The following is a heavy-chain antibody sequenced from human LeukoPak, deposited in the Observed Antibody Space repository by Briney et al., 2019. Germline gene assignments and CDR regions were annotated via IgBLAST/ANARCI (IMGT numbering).Heavy chain of an antibody. CDR1: GFTLSSYA. CDR3: ASPVYGGYYYGMDV. J-gene: IGHJ6*02. Sequence: PGGSLRLSCAASGFTLSSYAMTWVRQAPGKGLEWVAVISYDGSNKYYADSVKGRFTISRDNSKNTLYLQMNSLRAEDTAVYYCASPVYGGYYYGMDVWGQGTTVTVSS. CDR2: ISYDGSNK. D-gene: IGHD4/OR15-4a*01. V-gene: IGHV3-30*03.